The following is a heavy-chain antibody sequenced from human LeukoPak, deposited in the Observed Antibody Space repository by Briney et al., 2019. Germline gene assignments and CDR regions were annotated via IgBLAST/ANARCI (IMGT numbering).Heavy chain of an antibody. Sequence: SETLSLTCAVSGYSISSGYYWGWIRQPPGKGLGWIGSIYHSGSTYYNPSLKSRVTISVDTSKNQFSLKLSSVAAADTAVYYCAAPRGYDSSGYYYDGNWFDPWGQGTLVTVSS. CDR1: GYSISSGYY. CDR3: AAPRGYDSSGYYYDGNWFDP. V-gene: IGHV4-38-2*01. D-gene: IGHD3-22*01. J-gene: IGHJ5*02. CDR2: IYHSGST.